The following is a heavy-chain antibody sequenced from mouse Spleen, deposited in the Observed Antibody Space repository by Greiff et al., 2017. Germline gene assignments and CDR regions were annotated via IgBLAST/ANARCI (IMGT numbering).Heavy chain of an antibody. Sequence: DVKLVESGGGLVKPGGSLKLSCAASGFTFSSYAMYWVRQTPEKRLEWVAYISNGGGSTYYPDTVKGRFTISRDNAKNTLYLQMSRLKSEDTAMYYCARHRYEDYYAMDYWGQGTSVTVSS. CDR2: ISNGGGST. D-gene: IGHD2-14*01. J-gene: IGHJ4*01. V-gene: IGHV5-12*01. CDR3: ARHRYEDYYAMDY. CDR1: GFTFSSYA.